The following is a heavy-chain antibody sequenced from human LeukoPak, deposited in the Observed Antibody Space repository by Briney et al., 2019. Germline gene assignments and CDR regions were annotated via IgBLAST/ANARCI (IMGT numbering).Heavy chain of an antibody. J-gene: IGHJ4*02. Sequence: SVKVSCKTSGGTFSNYGISWGRQAPGQGLEWMGGIIPILGTRNYAQKFQDRVTITTDESTSTAYMELNRLRSEDTAVYYCARDRYYDSRGNFYESGYWGQGTLVTVSS. CDR3: ARDRYYDSRGNFYESGY. CDR2: IIPILGTR. V-gene: IGHV1-69*05. CDR1: GGTFSNYG. D-gene: IGHD3-22*01.